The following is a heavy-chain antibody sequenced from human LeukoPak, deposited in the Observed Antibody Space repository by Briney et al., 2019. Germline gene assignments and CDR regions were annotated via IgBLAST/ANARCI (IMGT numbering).Heavy chain of an antibody. V-gene: IGHV4-59*12. CDR1: GGSISSYY. CDR2: IYYSGST. Sequence: SETLSLTCTVSGGSISSYYWSWIRQPPGKGLEWIGYIYYSGSTYYNPSLKSRVTISVDTSKNQFSLKLSSVTAADTAVYYCAREGAAAEHPYYFDYWGQGTLVTVSS. D-gene: IGHD6-13*01. J-gene: IGHJ4*02. CDR3: AREGAAAEHPYYFDY.